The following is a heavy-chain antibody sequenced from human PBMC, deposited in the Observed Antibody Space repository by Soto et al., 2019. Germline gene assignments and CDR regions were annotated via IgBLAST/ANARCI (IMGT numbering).Heavy chain of an antibody. CDR2: ISYEGNNK. Sequence: QVQLVESGGGVVQPGRSLRLSCAASGFTFSSYGMHWVLQAPGKGLEWVAVISYEGNNKYYADSVKGRFTISRDNSKNPLYLQMNSLRAEDTAVYYCAKSVYNWNDGFFDYWGQGTLVTVSS. CDR1: GFTFSSYG. D-gene: IGHD1-1*01. CDR3: AKSVYNWNDGFFDY. J-gene: IGHJ4*02. V-gene: IGHV3-30*18.